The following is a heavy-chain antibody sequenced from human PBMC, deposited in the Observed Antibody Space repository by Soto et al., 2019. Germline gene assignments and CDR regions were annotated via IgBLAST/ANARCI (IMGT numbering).Heavy chain of an antibody. J-gene: IGHJ2*01. CDR3: ARVGENCGGDCWYWYFDL. Sequence: SETLSLTCTLSGGSISNYYWTWIRQPPGKRLEWIGYIYYDGSTNYNPSLKSRVTISVDTSKNQFSLKLSSVTAADTAVYYCARVGENCGGDCWYWYFDLWGRGTLVTFS. CDR2: IYYDGST. CDR1: GGSISNYY. D-gene: IGHD2-21*02. V-gene: IGHV4-59*12.